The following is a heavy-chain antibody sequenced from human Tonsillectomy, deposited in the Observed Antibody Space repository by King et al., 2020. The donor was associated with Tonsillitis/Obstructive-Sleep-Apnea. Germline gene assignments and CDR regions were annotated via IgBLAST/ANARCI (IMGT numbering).Heavy chain of an antibody. V-gene: IGHV4-39*01. Sequence: QLQESGPGLVKPSETLSLTCTVSGDSIGSSSYYWGWIRQPPGKGLEWIGSIYYSGTIYHNAPLKSRVTKSVDTSKNQFSLNLTSVTAADTAVYYCATHRGYSRSPYYFHSWGPGTLVAVSS. J-gene: IGHJ4*02. CDR2: IYYSGTI. D-gene: IGHD6-6*01. CDR1: GDSIGSSSYY. CDR3: ATHRGYSRSPYYFHS.